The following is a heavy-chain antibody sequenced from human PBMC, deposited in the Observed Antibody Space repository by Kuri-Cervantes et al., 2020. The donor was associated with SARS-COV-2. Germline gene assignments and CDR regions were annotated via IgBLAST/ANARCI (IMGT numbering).Heavy chain of an antibody. Sequence: SETLSLTCTVSGGSISSSSYYWGWIRQPPGKGLEWIGSIYYSGSTYYNPSLKGRVTISVDTSKNQFSLKLSSVTAADTAVYYCARVRLCFDYWGQGTLVTVSS. CDR3: ARVRLCFDY. D-gene: IGHD3-16*01. V-gene: IGHV4-39*01. CDR2: IYYSGST. CDR1: GGSISSSSYY. J-gene: IGHJ4*02.